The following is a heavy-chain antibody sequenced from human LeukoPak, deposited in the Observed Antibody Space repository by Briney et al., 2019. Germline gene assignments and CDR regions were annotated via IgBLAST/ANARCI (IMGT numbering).Heavy chain of an antibody. J-gene: IGHJ4*02. CDR1: GFIFGSYG. V-gene: IGHV3-33*05. D-gene: IGHD1-26*01. CDR2: ISYDGRNE. CDR3: ARDEDGSRFDY. Sequence: PGGSLRLSCAASGFIFGSYGMHWVRQAPGKGLEWVAVISYDGRNEFYGDSVKGRFTISRDNAKNSLYLQMNSLRAEDTAVYYCARDEDGSRFDYWGQGTLVTVSS.